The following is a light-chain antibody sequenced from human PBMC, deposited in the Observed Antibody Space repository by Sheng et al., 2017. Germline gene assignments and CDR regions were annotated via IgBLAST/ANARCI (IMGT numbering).Light chain of an antibody. J-gene: IGLJ3*02. Sequence: QPVLTQSSSASASLGSSVKLTCTLSRGHSTYIIAWYQQQPGKAPRFLMKLEGSGTYNKGSGVPDRFSGSSSGADRYLTISNLQSEDEADYYCETWDSNTRVFGGGTKLTVL. CDR1: RGHSTYI. CDR3: ETWDSNTRV. CDR2: LEGSGTY. V-gene: IGLV4-60*03.